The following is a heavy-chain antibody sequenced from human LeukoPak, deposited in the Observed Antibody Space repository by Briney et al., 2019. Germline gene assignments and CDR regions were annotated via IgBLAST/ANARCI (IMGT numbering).Heavy chain of an antibody. Sequence: GGSLRLSCAASGFTVSSNYMSWVRQAPGKGLEWVSVIYSGGSTYYADSVKGRFTISRDNSKNTLYLQMNSLRAEDTAVYYCAKTHSSGWLFGYWGLGTLVTVSS. CDR2: IYSGGST. D-gene: IGHD6-19*01. J-gene: IGHJ4*02. CDR1: GFTVSSNY. V-gene: IGHV3-53*01. CDR3: AKTHSSGWLFGY.